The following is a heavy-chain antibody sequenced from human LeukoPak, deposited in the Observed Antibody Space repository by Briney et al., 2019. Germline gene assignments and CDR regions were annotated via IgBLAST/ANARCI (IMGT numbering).Heavy chain of an antibody. Sequence: ASVKVSCKASGYTFTGYYMHWVRQAPGQGLEWMGWINPNSGGTNYAQKFQGRVTMTRDTSISTAYMELSRQRSDDTAVYYCARENGDYVDAFDIWGQGTMVTVSS. CDR2: INPNSGGT. D-gene: IGHD4-17*01. CDR3: ARENGDYVDAFDI. V-gene: IGHV1-2*02. J-gene: IGHJ3*02. CDR1: GYTFTGYY.